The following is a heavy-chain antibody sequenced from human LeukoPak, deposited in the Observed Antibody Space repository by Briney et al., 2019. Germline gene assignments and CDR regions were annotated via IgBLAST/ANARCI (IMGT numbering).Heavy chain of an antibody. CDR2: IYYSGST. Sequence: TSETLSLTCTVSGGSISSYYWSWIRQPPGKGLEWIGYIYYSGSTNYNPSLKSRVTISVDTSKNQFSLKLSSVTAADTAVYYCARLVSGWYYFDYWGQGTLVTVSS. V-gene: IGHV4-59*08. CDR1: GGSISSYY. J-gene: IGHJ4*02. D-gene: IGHD6-19*01. CDR3: ARLVSGWYYFDY.